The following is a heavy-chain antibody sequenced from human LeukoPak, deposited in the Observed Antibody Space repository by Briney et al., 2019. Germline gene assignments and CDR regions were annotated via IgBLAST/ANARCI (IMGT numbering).Heavy chain of an antibody. CDR2: IYYSGST. V-gene: IGHV4-59*01. Sequence: SETLSLTCTVSGGSISSYYWNWIRQPPGKGLEWIGYIYYSGSTNYNPSLKSRITISVDTTKNQFSLKLSSVTAADTAVYYCARAGNYYYSSGYYSHFDYWGQGTLVTVSS. CDR3: ARAGNYYYSSGYYSHFDY. CDR1: GGSISSYY. D-gene: IGHD3-22*01. J-gene: IGHJ4*02.